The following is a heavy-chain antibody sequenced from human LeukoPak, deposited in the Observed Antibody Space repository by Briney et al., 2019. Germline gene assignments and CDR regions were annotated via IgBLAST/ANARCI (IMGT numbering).Heavy chain of an antibody. J-gene: IGHJ4*02. V-gene: IGHV3-7*01. Sequence: GGSLRLSCAASGFTFSRFRMSWVRQSPGKGLEWVANINQDESEIYYVDSVKGRFTVSTDNAKNSLYLQMNSLRAEDTAVYYCASSWGSAIDFWGQGTLVTVSS. CDR2: INQDESEI. CDR1: GFTFSRFR. CDR3: ASSWGSAIDF. D-gene: IGHD3-16*01.